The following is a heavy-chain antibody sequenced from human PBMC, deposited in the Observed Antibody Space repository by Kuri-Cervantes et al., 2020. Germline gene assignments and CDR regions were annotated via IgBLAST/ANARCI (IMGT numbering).Heavy chain of an antibody. CDR2: IYYSGST. J-gene: IGHJ1*01. Sequence: SETLSLTCAVYGGSFSSYYWSWIRQPPGKGLEWIGYIYYSGSTYYNPSLKSRVTISVDTSKNQFSLKLSSVTAADTAVYYCARAGLGYYGSGSYRSGWVQHWGQGTLVTVSS. V-gene: IGHV4-30-4*08. CDR3: ARAGLGYYGSGSYRSGWVQH. D-gene: IGHD3-10*01. CDR1: GGSFSSYY.